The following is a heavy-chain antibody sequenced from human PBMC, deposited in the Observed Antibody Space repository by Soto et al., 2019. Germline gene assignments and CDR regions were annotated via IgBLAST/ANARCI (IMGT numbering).Heavy chain of an antibody. J-gene: IGHJ4*02. V-gene: IGHV3-23*01. CDR1: GFTFSTYA. Sequence: GSLRLSCAASGFTFSTYAMSWVRQAPGKGLEWVSVIGGSGCSTYYADSVKGRFTISSDNSKSTVYLQMNSLRAEDTAVYYCAKSSTTSCYASSDYWGQGT. D-gene: IGHD2-2*01. CDR2: IGGSGCST. CDR3: AKSSTTSCYASSDY.